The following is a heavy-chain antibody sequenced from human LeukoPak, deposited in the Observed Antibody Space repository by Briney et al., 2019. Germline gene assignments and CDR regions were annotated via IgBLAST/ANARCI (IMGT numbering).Heavy chain of an antibody. CDR2: IKQDGSEK. D-gene: IGHD5-18*01. CDR1: GFTFRIHW. J-gene: IGHJ4*02. V-gene: IGHV3-7*04. CDR3: ARDHHPFTA. Sequence: QPGGSLRLSCAASGFTFRIHWMSWVREPSGKGRVWVANIKQDGSEKNCVESGKGRFTISRDNAKNSLYLQMNSLRAEDTAVYYCARDHHPFTAWGQGTLVTVSS.